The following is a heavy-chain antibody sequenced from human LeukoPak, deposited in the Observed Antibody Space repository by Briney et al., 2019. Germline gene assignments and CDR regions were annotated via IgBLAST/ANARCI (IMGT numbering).Heavy chain of an antibody. CDR2: IYYSGST. CDR3: AREVEMAS. Sequence: SETLSLTCSVTGGAISSHYWSWIRQPPGKGLEWIGYIYYSGSTNYNPSLKSRVTISVDTSKNQFSLKLSSVTAADTAVYYCAREVEMASWGPGTLVTVSS. J-gene: IGHJ4*02. D-gene: IGHD5-24*01. V-gene: IGHV4-59*11. CDR1: GGAISSHY.